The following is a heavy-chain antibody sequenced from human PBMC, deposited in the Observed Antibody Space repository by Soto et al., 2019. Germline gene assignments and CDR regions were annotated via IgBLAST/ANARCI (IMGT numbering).Heavy chain of an antibody. CDR1: GFTFRDYG. V-gene: IGHV3-64D*06. D-gene: IGHD2-2*01. CDR3: VIDRSLVRADVYYFDY. Sequence: PGGSLRLSCSASGFTFRDYGMHWVRQAPGKGLEFVAAIISNGGTTYYADSVRGRFTISRDNSKNTLYLQMSSLRADDTAVYYCVIDRSLVRADVYYFDYWGPGT. J-gene: IGHJ4*02. CDR2: IISNGGTT.